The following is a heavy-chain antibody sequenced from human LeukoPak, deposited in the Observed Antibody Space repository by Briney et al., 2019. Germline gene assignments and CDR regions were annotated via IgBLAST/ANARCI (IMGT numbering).Heavy chain of an antibody. J-gene: IGHJ3*02. D-gene: IGHD5-18*01. CDR2: MNPNSGNT. CDR1: GYTFTSYD. CDR3: ARDRGYSYGKSDDAFDI. Sequence: ASVKVSCKASGYTFTSYDNNWVRQATGQGLEWMGWMNPNSGNTGYAQKFQGRVTMTRNTSISTAYMELSSLRSEDTAVYYCARDRGYSYGKSDDAFDIWGQGTMVTVSS. V-gene: IGHV1-8*01.